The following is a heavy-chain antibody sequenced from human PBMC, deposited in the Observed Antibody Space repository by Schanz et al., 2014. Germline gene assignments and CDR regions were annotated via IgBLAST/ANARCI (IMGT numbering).Heavy chain of an antibody. CDR1: GFIFNDYY. J-gene: IGHJ4*02. D-gene: IGHD3-16*01. CDR3: ARGTPFLCDY. CDR2: ISRDGTTS. Sequence: VQLVESGGGLVKPGGSLRLSCAASGFIFNDYYMNWIRQAPGKGLEWLSYISRDGTTSYYADSVKGRFTISRDNAKNSLYLEMTSLRGEDTAVYYCARGTPFLCDYWGQGTLVTVSS. V-gene: IGHV3-11*01.